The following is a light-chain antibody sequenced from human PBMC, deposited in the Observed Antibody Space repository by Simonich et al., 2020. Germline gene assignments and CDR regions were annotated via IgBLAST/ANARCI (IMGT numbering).Light chain of an antibody. CDR2: GNS. Sequence: QSVLTQPPSVSGAPGQRVTISCTGSSSNLGAGYAVTWYQQLPGTAPKPLLYGNSNRPSGVPDRFSGSKSGTSASLAISGLQSEDEADYYCAAWDDSLNGRVFGGGTKLTVL. J-gene: IGLJ3*02. CDR3: AAWDDSLNGRV. V-gene: IGLV1-40*01. CDR1: SSNLGAGYA.